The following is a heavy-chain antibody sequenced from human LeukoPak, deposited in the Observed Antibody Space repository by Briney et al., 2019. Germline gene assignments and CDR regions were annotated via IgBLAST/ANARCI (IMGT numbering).Heavy chain of an antibody. D-gene: IGHD3-9*01. CDR2: IYSGGST. CDR3: ASVTGYFDY. CDR1: GFTVSSNY. Sequence: GGSLRVSCAASGFTVSSNYMSWVRQAPGKGLEWVSVIYSGGSTYYADSVKGRFTISRDNSKNTLYLQMNSLRAEDTAVYYCASVTGYFDYWGQGTLVTVSS. J-gene: IGHJ4*02. V-gene: IGHV3-66*01.